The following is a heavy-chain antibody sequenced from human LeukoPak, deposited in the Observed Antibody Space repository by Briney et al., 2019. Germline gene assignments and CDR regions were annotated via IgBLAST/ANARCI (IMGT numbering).Heavy chain of an antibody. J-gene: IGHJ6*02. CDR3: AREPGYSSSLHYYYYGMDV. CDR1: GDSVSSNSAA. D-gene: IGHD6-6*01. V-gene: IGHV6-1*01. CDR2: TYYRSKWYN. Sequence: SQTLSLTCAISGDSVSSNSAAWNWIRQSPSRGLEWLGRTYYRSKWYNDYAVSVKSRITINPDTSKNQFSLQLNSVTLEDTAVYYCAREPGYSSSLHYYYYGMDVWGQGTTVTVSS.